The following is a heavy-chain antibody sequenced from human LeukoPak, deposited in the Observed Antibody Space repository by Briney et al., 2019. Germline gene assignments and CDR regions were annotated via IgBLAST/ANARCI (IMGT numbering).Heavy chain of an antibody. J-gene: IGHJ6*02. CDR1: GGSISSYY. CDR2: IYYSGST. Sequence: SETLSLTCTVSGGSISSYYWSWIRQPPGKGLEWIGYIYYSGSTNYNPSLKSRVTISVDTSKNQFSLKLSSVTAAGTAVYYCARRSSGYPHYGMDVWGQGTTVTVSS. CDR3: ARRSSGYPHYGMDV. V-gene: IGHV4-59*08. D-gene: IGHD3-22*01.